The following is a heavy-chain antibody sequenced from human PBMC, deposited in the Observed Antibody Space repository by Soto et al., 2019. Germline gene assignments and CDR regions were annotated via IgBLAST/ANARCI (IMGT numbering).Heavy chain of an antibody. D-gene: IGHD2-2*01. CDR1: GGSISSGDYY. V-gene: IGHV4-30-4*01. Sequence: QVQLQESGPGLVKPSQTLSLTCTVSGGSISSGDYYWSWIRQPPGKGLEWIGYIYYSGSTYYNPSLKSRVTISVDTSKNQFSLKLSSVTAADTAVYYCAREGRRGGPAARGRYYYYYGMDVWGQGTTVTVSS. J-gene: IGHJ6*02. CDR3: AREGRRGGPAARGRYYYYYGMDV. CDR2: IYYSGST.